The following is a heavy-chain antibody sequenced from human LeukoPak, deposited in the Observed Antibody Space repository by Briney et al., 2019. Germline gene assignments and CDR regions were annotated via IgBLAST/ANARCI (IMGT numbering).Heavy chain of an antibody. CDR3: ARTIAKYNWNYASYASFDY. CDR1: GYSISSGCY. J-gene: IGHJ4*02. CDR2: IYHSGNA. Sequence: PSETLSLTCAVSGYSISSGCYWGWIRQPPGKGLEWIGIIYHSGNAYYNPSLKSRVTISGDTSDNQFSLTLSPVTAADTAMYYCARTIAKYNWNYASYASFDYWGQGTLVTVSS. V-gene: IGHV4-38-2*01. D-gene: IGHD1-7*01.